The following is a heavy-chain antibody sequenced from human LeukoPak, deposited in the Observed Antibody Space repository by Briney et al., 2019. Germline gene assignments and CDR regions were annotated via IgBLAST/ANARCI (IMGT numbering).Heavy chain of an antibody. Sequence: SETLSLTCTVSGGSISSYYWSWTRQPPGKGLEWIGYIYYSGSTNYNPSLKSRVTISVDTSKNQFSLKLSSVTAADTAVYYCARHLYSSSWYAYYYYGMDVWGQGTTVTVSS. CDR3: ARHLYSSSWYAYYYYGMDV. CDR2: IYYSGST. D-gene: IGHD6-13*01. V-gene: IGHV4-59*08. CDR1: GGSISSYY. J-gene: IGHJ6*02.